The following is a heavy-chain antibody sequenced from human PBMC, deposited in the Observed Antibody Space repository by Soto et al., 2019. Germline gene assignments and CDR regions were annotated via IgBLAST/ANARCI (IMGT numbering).Heavy chain of an antibody. CDR1: GGTFSSYA. Sequence: SVKVSCKASGGTFSSYAISWVRQAPGQGLEWMGGIIPIFGTANYAQKFQGRVTITADESTSTAYMELSSLRSEDTAVYYCVMAYCGGDCYLGFDYWGQGTLVTVSS. J-gene: IGHJ4*02. CDR3: VMAYCGGDCYLGFDY. V-gene: IGHV1-69*13. D-gene: IGHD2-21*02. CDR2: IIPIFGTA.